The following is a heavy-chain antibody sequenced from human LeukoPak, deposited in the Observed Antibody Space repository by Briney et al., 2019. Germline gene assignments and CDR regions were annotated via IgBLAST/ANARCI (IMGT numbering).Heavy chain of an antibody. CDR1: GGSISSYY. Sequence: SETLSLTCTISGGSISSYYWSWIRQPPGKGLEWIGYIYSSGSTSYKSSLKSRVTISVDTSKNQFSLRLSSVTAADTAVYYCARTYGDYYFDYWGQGTLVTVSS. D-gene: IGHD4-17*01. CDR3: ARTYGDYYFDY. CDR2: IYSSGST. V-gene: IGHV4-59*01. J-gene: IGHJ4*02.